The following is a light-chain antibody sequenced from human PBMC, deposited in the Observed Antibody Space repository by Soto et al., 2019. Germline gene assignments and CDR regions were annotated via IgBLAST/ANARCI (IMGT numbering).Light chain of an antibody. CDR1: QSISSS. CDR3: QQRSNWPIT. J-gene: IGKJ5*01. Sequence: EIVMTQAPATLSVSPGERVTLSCRASQSISSSLAWYQQRPGQPPRLLIYGASTRAAGIPPRFSGSGSGTDFTLTISSLEPEDFAVYYCQQRSNWPITFGQGPRLEIK. V-gene: IGKV3-15*01. CDR2: GAS.